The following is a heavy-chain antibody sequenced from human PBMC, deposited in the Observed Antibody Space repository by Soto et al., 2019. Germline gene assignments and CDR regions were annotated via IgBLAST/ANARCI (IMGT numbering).Heavy chain of an antibody. Sequence: QVQLVESGGGVVQPGRSLRLSCAASGFTFNIYGMHWVRQAPGKGLEWVAVIWYDGSNKYYAESVKGRFTISRDNSKNTLYMQMNSMRAEGTAVYYCARDLGSSGYVSIDYWGQGTLVTVSS. V-gene: IGHV3-33*01. J-gene: IGHJ4*02. CDR2: IWYDGSNK. CDR1: GFTFNIYG. D-gene: IGHD3-22*01. CDR3: ARDLGSSGYVSIDY.